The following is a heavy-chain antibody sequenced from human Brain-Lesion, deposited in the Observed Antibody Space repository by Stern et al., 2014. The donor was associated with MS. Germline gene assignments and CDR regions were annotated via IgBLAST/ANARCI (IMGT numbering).Heavy chain of an antibody. V-gene: IGHV4-39*01. CDR2: IYYRGST. CDR1: GGSISSSSYY. Sequence: QLLESGPGLVKPSETLSLTCTVSGGSISSSSYYWGWIRQPPGKGLEWIGSIYYRGSTYYNPSLKSRVTISLDTSKNQFFLRLSSVTAADTAVYFCAKLWLGELPESPFDYWGQGTLVTVSS. CDR3: AKLWLGELPESPFDY. J-gene: IGHJ4*02. D-gene: IGHD3-10*01.